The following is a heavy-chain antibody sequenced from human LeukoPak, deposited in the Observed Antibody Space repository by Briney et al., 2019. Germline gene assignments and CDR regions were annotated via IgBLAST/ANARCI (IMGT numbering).Heavy chain of an antibody. CDR1: GYTFTSYG. CDR2: MNPNSGNT. J-gene: IGHJ5*02. Sequence: GASVKVSCKASGYTFTSYGISWVRQATGQGLEWMGWMNPNSGNTGYAQKFQGRVTMTRNTSISTAYMELSSLRSEDTAVYYCARAEIYCSSTSCSNWFDPWGQGTLVTVSS. V-gene: IGHV1-8*02. D-gene: IGHD2-2*01. CDR3: ARAEIYCSSTSCSNWFDP.